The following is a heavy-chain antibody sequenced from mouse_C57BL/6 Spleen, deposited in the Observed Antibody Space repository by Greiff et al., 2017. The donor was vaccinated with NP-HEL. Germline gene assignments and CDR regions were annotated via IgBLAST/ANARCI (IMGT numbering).Heavy chain of an antibody. CDR3: TRDRANYAMDY. Sequence: EVKVEESGEGLVKPGGSLKLSCAASGFTFSSYAMSWVRQTPEKRLEWVAYISSGGDYIYYADTVKGRFTISRDNARNTLYLQMSSLKSEDTAMYYCTRDRANYAMDYWGQGTSVTVSS. CDR2: ISSGGDYI. J-gene: IGHJ4*01. D-gene: IGHD1-1*01. CDR1: GFTFSSYA. V-gene: IGHV5-9-1*02.